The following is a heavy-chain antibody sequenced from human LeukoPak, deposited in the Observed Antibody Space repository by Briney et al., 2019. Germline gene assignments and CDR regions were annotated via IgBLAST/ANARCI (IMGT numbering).Heavy chain of an antibody. CDR2: ISSSSSYI. CDR3: ARGIAVAGTLFDY. CDR1: GFTFSSYS. D-gene: IGHD6-19*01. Sequence: GGSLRLSCAASGFTFSSYSMNWVRQAAGKGLEWVSSISSSSSYIYYADSVKGRFTISRDNAKNSLYLQMNSLRAEDTAVYYCARGIAVAGTLFDYWGQGTLVTVSS. V-gene: IGHV3-21*01. J-gene: IGHJ4*02.